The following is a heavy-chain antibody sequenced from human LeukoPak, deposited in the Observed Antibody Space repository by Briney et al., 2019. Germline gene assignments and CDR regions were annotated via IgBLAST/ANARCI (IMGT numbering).Heavy chain of an antibody. V-gene: IGHV1-69*13. J-gene: IGHJ5*02. CDR2: IIPIFGTA. Sequence: SVKVSCKASVGTFSSYAISWVRQAPGQGLEWMGGIIPIFGTANYAQKFQGRVTITADESTSTAYMELSSLRSEDTAVYYCASTPRYCSSSSCYNNWFDPWGQGTLVTVSS. CDR1: VGTFSSYA. D-gene: IGHD2-2*02. CDR3: ASTPRYCSSSSCYNNWFDP.